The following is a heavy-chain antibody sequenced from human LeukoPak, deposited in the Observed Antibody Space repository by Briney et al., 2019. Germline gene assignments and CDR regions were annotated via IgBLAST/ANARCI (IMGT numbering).Heavy chain of an antibody. D-gene: IGHD3-3*01. Sequence: SETLSLTCAVYGGSFSGYYWSWIRQPPGRGLEWIGEINHSGSTNHNPSLKSRVTISVDTSKNQFSLKLSSVTAADTAVYYCARAMALRDFWSGYYRYYFDYWGQGTLVTVSS. J-gene: IGHJ4*02. CDR3: ARAMALRDFWSGYYRYYFDY. CDR2: INHSGST. CDR1: GGSFSGYY. V-gene: IGHV4-34*01.